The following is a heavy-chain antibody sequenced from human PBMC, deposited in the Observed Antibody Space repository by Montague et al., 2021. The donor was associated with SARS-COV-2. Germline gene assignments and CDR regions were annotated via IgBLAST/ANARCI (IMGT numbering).Heavy chain of an antibody. V-gene: IGHV4-61*02. CDR1: GGSISSGSYY. D-gene: IGHD6-19*01. Sequence: TLSLTCTVSGGSISSGSYYWSWIRQPAGKGLEWIGRISISGSTNYNPSLKSRVTVSVDTSKNQSSLKLSSVTAADTAVYYCAGDIAVAGLFDYWGQGTLVTVSS. CDR2: ISISGST. CDR3: AGDIAVAGLFDY. J-gene: IGHJ4*02.